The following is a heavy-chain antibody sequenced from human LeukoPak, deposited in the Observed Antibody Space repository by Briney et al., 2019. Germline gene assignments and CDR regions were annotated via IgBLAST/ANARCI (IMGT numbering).Heavy chain of an antibody. D-gene: IGHD3-22*01. CDR2: IWYDGSNK. J-gene: IGHJ5*02. Sequence: TGGSLRLSCAASDFTFSNYGMHWVRQAPGKGLEWVAVIWYDGSNKYYTDSVKGRFTISRDNSKNTLYLQMNSLRSDDTAVYYCARDEARYSSGYYPNWFDPWGQGTLVTVSS. CDR1: DFTFSNYG. V-gene: IGHV3-33*01. CDR3: ARDEARYSSGYYPNWFDP.